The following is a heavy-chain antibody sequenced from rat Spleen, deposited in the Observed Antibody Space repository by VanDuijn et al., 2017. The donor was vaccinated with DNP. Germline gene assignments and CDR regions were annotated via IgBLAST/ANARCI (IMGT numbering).Heavy chain of an antibody. D-gene: IGHD1-2*01. Sequence: EVQLVESGGDLVQPGRSLKLSCAASGFTFSNYDMAWVRQAPGKGLEWVASITKGGGSLYYRDSVKGRFTISRDHAESTLFLQMDSLRSEDTATYYCTTEGFSAIYNWCAYWGRGTMVTVSS. CDR3: TTEGFSAIYNWCAY. CDR1: GFTFSNYD. CDR2: ITKGGGSL. V-gene: IGHV5-27*01. J-gene: IGHJ3*01.